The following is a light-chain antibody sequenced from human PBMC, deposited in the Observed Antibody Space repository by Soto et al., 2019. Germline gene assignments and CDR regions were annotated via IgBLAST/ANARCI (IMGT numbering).Light chain of an antibody. CDR3: QQYDSYPLT. Sequence: DLQMTQSPSSLSASVGDTVTITCRASQDISNRLTWLQQKPGKAPKSLIYEASSLQSGVPSHFSGSGSGTDFTLTISSLQPEDVAAYYCQQYDSYPLTFGGGTKVEI. CDR1: QDISNR. V-gene: IGKV1-16*02. J-gene: IGKJ4*01. CDR2: EAS.